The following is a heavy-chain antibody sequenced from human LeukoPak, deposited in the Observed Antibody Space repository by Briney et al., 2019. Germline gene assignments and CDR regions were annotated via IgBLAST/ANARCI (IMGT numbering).Heavy chain of an antibody. CDR2: ITSNSGYV. CDR3: VQDSYAISSSGSTFAS. D-gene: IGHD2-2*01. Sequence: GGSLRLSCTVSGFIFEDYAMHWVRQVPGKGLEWVSSITSNSGYVAYADSVKGRFSISRDNAKDSLYLQMNSLRTEDMAVYYCVQDSYAISSSGSTFASWGQGTLVTVSS. CDR1: GFIFEDYA. J-gene: IGHJ4*02. V-gene: IGHV3-9*03.